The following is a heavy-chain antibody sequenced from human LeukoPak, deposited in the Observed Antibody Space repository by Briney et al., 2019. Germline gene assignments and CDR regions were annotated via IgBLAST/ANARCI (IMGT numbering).Heavy chain of an antibody. Sequence: GGSLGLSCAASGFTFSSYAMSWVRQAPGKGLEWVSAISGSGGSTYYADSVKGRFTISRDNSKNTLYLQMNSLRAEDTAVYYCAKGGYYDSSGRPHAFDIWGQGTMVTVSS. CDR1: GFTFSSYA. CDR2: ISGSGGST. V-gene: IGHV3-23*01. CDR3: AKGGYYDSSGRPHAFDI. J-gene: IGHJ3*02. D-gene: IGHD3-22*01.